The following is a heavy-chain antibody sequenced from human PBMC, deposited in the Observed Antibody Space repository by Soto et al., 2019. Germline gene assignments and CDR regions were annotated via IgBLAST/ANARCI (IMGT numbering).Heavy chain of an antibody. CDR3: AREYCSSTSCYGFDP. Sequence: PSETLSLTCAVSGGSINTYYWSWIRQPPGKGLEWIGYIYYSGSTNYNPSLKSRVTISVDTSKNQFSLKLSSVTAADTAVYYCAREYCSSTSCYGFDPWGQGTLVTVSS. J-gene: IGHJ5*02. D-gene: IGHD2-2*01. V-gene: IGHV4-59*01. CDR2: IYYSGST. CDR1: GGSINTYY.